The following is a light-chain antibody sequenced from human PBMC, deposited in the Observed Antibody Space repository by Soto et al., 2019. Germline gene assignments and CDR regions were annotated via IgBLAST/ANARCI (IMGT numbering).Light chain of an antibody. J-gene: IGKJ1*01. CDR2: EAS. Sequence: IRMTQSPSTQSASIGDRVIITCRASQSIGKWLAWYQQKPGRAPKLLMYEASSLESGVPSRFSGSGSGSEFILTISGLQPEDFATYYCQQYNSYSGTFGQGTKV. CDR1: QSIGKW. V-gene: IGKV1-5*03. CDR3: QQYNSYSGT.